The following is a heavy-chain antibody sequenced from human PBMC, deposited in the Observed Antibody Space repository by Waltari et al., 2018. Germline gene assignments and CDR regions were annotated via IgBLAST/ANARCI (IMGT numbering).Heavy chain of an antibody. Sequence: QVQLQESGPGLVKPSETLSLTCTVSGGSISSYYWSWIRQPAGKGLEWIGRIYTSGSTNYNPSLKSRVTMSVDTSKNQFSLKLSSVTAADTAVYYCARDRYAIAAAGTGGNWFDPWGQGTLVTVSS. D-gene: IGHD6-13*01. CDR3: ARDRYAIAAAGTGGNWFDP. V-gene: IGHV4-4*07. CDR2: IYTSGST. J-gene: IGHJ5*02. CDR1: GGSISSYY.